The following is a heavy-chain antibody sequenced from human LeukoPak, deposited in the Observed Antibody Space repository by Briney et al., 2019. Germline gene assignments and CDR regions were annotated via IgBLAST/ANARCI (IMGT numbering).Heavy chain of an antibody. J-gene: IGHJ4*02. CDR3: ARQYYYDSSKDY. Sequence: ASVKVSCKASSYTFTNYAFTWVRQAPGQGLEWMGWISAYNGNTNYAQKLQGRVTMTTDTSTSTAYMELRSLRSDDTAVYYCARQYYYDSSKDYWGQGTLVTVSS. CDR1: SYTFTNYA. CDR2: ISAYNGNT. V-gene: IGHV1-18*01. D-gene: IGHD3-22*01.